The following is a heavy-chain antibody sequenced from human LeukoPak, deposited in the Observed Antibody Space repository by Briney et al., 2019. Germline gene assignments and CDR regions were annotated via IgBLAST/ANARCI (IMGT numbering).Heavy chain of an antibody. CDR1: GYTFTSYG. J-gene: IGHJ6*02. V-gene: IGHV1-18*01. CDR2: ISAYNGNT. D-gene: IGHD6-13*01. CDR3: AREALSWQLVPYYYYGMDV. Sequence: ASVKVSCKASGYTFTSYGISWVRQAPGRGLEWMGWISAYNGNTNYAQKLQGRVTMTTDTSTSTAYMELRSLRSDDTAVYYCAREALSWQLVPYYYYGMDVWGQGTTVTVSS.